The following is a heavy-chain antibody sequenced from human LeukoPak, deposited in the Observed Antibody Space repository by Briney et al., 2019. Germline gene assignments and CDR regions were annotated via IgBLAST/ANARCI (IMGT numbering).Heavy chain of an antibody. J-gene: IGHJ4*02. Sequence: SETLSLTCTGSGGSISSSSYYWGWIRQPPGKGLEWIGSIYYSGSTYYNPSLKSRVTISVDTSKNQFSLKLSSVTAADTAVYYCARLFPLGESDYWGQGTLVTVSS. CDR3: ARLFPLGESDY. V-gene: IGHV4-39*01. D-gene: IGHD4-17*01. CDR2: IYYSGST. CDR1: GGSISSSSYY.